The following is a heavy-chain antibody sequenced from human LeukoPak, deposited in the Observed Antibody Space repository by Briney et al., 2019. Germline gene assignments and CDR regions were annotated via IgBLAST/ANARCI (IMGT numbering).Heavy chain of an antibody. D-gene: IGHD6-13*01. CDR1: GFTFNNYA. CDR3: AKILSWYVARFDY. J-gene: IGHJ4*02. CDR2: ISGDGVSP. Sequence: GGSLRLSCAASGFTFNNYALTWVRQTPGKALECVSAISGDGVSPYYVDSVRGRFTISRDNSKNTLYLQMNSLRVEDTAVYYCAKILSWYVARFDYWGQGTLVTVSS. V-gene: IGHV3-23*01.